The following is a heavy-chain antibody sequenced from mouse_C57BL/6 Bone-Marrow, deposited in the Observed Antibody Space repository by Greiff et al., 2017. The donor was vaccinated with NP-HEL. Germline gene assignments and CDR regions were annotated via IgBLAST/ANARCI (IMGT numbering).Heavy chain of an antibody. D-gene: IGHD3-1*01. CDR1: GYTFTSYG. V-gene: IGHV1-81*01. CDR3: ARLGATENFDY. CDR2: IYPRSGNT. J-gene: IGHJ2*01. Sequence: QVQLQQSGAELARPGASVKLSCKASGYTFTSYGISWVKQRTGQGLEWIGEIYPRSGNTYYIEKFKGKATLTADKSSSTAYMELRSLTSEDSAVYFCARLGATENFDYWGQGTTLTVSS.